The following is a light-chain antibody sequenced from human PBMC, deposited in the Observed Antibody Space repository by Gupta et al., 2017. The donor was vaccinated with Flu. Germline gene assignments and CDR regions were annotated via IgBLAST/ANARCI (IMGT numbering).Light chain of an antibody. Sequence: QPALTHPASMSGSPGQSITIACTGTSDVGGYKYVSWYQHHPGKAPKLIIYDVTKRPAGVSPRFSGSKSGNTASLTISGLQAEDEAEYYCTAYTSSTSLVLFGGGTRLTVL. CDR1: SDVGGYKY. J-gene: IGLJ2*01. V-gene: IGLV2-14*03. CDR2: DVT. CDR3: TAYTSSTSLVL.